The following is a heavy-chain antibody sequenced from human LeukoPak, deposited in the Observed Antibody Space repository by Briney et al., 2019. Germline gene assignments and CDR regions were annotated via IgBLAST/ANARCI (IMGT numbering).Heavy chain of an antibody. CDR1: GFTFYTCA. V-gene: IGHV3-23*01. CDR2: ISDSGGST. J-gene: IGHJ4*02. D-gene: IGHD3-10*01. CDR3: AKYVDGSAKYVFDY. Sequence: GGSLRLSCAASGFTFYTCAMSWVRQAPGKGLEWVSTISDSGGSTDYADSVRGRFTISRDNSKNSLYLQMKSLRAEDTAVYHCAKYVDGSAKYVFDYWGQGTLVTVSS.